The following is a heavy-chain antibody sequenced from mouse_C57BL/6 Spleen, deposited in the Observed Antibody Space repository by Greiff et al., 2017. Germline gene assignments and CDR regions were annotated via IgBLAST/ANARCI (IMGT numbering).Heavy chain of an antibody. CDR2: IHPNSGST. J-gene: IGHJ3*01. V-gene: IGHV1-64*01. Sequence: VKLQQPGAELVKPGASVKLSCKASGYTFTSYWMHWVKQRPGQGLEWIGMIHPNSGSTNYNEKFKSKATLTVDKSSSTAYMQLSSLTSEDSAVYYCARIYYDYEFAYGGQGTLVTVSA. CDR1: GYTFTSYW. CDR3: ARIYYDYEFAY. D-gene: IGHD2-4*01.